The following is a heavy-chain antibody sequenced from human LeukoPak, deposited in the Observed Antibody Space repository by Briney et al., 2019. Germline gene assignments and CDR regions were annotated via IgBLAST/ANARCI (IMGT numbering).Heavy chain of an antibody. D-gene: IGHD2-15*01. J-gene: IGHJ3*02. CDR1: GYTFTNYD. CDR2: INPNNGNT. V-gene: IGHV1-8*03. Sequence: ASVKVSCKASGYTFTNYDINWVRQATGQGLEWMGWINPNNGNTDYAQKFQGRVTITRSTSISTAYMELSSLRPEDTAVYYCAKGNGRGGGFFPDVFDIWGQGTMVTVSS. CDR3: AKGNGRGGGFFPDVFDI.